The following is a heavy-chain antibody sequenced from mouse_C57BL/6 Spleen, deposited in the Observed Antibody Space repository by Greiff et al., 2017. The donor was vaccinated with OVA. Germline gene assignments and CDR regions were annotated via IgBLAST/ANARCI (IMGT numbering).Heavy chain of an antibody. V-gene: IGHV1-82*01. CDR2: IYPGDGDT. J-gene: IGHJ2*01. CDR1: GYAFSSSW. Sequence: QVQLQQSGPELVKPGASVKISCKASGYAFSSSWMNWVKQRPGKGLEWIGRIYPGDGDTNYNGKFKGKATLTADKSSSTAYMQLSSLTSEDSAVYFCARKMGLDYWGQGTTLTVSS. CDR3: ARKMGLDY.